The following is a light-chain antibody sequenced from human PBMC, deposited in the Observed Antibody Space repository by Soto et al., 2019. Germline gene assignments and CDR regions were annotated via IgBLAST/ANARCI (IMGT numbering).Light chain of an antibody. CDR1: NIGSKS. Sequence: SYELTQPPSVSVAPGQTARITCGGNNIGSKSVHWYQQKPGQAPVLVVYEDSDRPSGIPERFSGSNSGNTATLTISRVEAGDEADYYCQVWDSSSDHTLYVFGTGTKLTVL. CDR2: EDS. V-gene: IGLV3-21*02. J-gene: IGLJ1*01. CDR3: QVWDSSSDHTLYV.